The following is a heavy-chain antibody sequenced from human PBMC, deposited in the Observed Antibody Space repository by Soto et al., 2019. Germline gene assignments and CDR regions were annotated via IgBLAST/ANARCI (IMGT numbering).Heavy chain of an antibody. CDR3: AHRPTGWYFDL. CDR2: IYWDEDK. J-gene: IGHJ2*01. Sequence: QITLKESGPTLVEPTQTLTLTCTFSGFSLSTSGVAVGWIRQPPGKALEWLALIYWDEDKRYSPSLKNRLTITKDTSKNQVVLTMTNMDPVDTATYYCAHRPTGWYFDLWGRGTLVTVSS. V-gene: IGHV2-5*02. CDR1: GFSLSTSGVA.